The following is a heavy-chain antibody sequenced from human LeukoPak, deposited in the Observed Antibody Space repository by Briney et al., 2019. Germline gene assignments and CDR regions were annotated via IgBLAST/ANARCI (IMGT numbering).Heavy chain of an antibody. CDR3: ARPLSGYCSSTSCYRKSHAFDI. CDR1: GGSISSTN. D-gene: IGHD2-2*01. V-gene: IGHV3-21*01. J-gene: IGHJ3*02. CDR2: ISSSSSYI. Sequence: ETLSLTCGVSGGSISSTNWWSWVRQPPGQGLEWVSSISSSSSYIYYADSVKGRFTISRDNAKNSLYLQMNSLRAEDTAVYYCARPLSGYCSSTSCYRKSHAFDIWGQGTMVTVSS.